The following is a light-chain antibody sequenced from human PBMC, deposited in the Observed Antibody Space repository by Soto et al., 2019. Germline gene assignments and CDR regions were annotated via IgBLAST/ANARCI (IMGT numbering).Light chain of an antibody. CDR3: VLYMGSGIWV. J-gene: IGLJ3*02. CDR2: TTN. Sequence: QTVVTQEPSFSVSPGVTVTLTCGLSSGSVSPSYYPGWFQQTPGQAPRALIYTTNTRSAGVPDRFSGSILGNKAALTITGAQADDESDYYCVLYMGSGIWVFGGGTKLTVL. CDR1: SGSVSPSYY. V-gene: IGLV8-61*01.